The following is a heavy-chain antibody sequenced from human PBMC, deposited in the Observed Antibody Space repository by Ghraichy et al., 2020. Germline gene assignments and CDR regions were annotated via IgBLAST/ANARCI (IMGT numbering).Heavy chain of an antibody. CDR2: IWYDGSNK. CDR3: ARDQSAAGPSYWFDP. J-gene: IGHJ5*02. V-gene: IGHV3-33*01. Sequence: GGSLRLSCAASGFTFSSYGMHWVRQAPGKGLEWVAVIWYDGSNKYYADSVKGRFTISRDNSKNTLYLQMNSLRAEDTAVYYCARDQSAAGPSYWFDPWGQGTLVTVSS. CDR1: GFTFSSYG. D-gene: IGHD6-13*01.